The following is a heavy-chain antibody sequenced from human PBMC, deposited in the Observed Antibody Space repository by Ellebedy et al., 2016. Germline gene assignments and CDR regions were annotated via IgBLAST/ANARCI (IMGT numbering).Heavy chain of an antibody. CDR2: FGPSGTTI. CDR1: GFTFSSYS. J-gene: IGHJ4*02. D-gene: IGHD3-10*01. Sequence: GESLKISCAASGFTFSSYSMNWVRQAPGKGLEWVAYFGPSGTTIYNADSVKGRFTISRDNSKNRLYLQMSSLKVEDTATYYCANVGGSGTYYNGYWGQGTLVTVSS. CDR3: ANVGGSGTYYNGY. V-gene: IGHV3-48*01.